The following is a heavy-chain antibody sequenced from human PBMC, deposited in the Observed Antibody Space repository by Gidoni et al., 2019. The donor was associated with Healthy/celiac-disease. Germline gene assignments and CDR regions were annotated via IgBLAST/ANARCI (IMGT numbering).Heavy chain of an antibody. Sequence: EVQLVEAGGGWVQPGGSLSLSCAASGFPFSSSRMTWVRQAPGKGLEWVSYISSSSSTIYYADSVKGRFTISRDNAKNSLYLQMNSLRAEDTAVYYCAATEDGYNEEAFWYYGMDVWGQGTTVTVSS. D-gene: IGHD3-3*01. CDR2: ISSSSSTI. CDR1: GFPFSSSR. J-gene: IGHJ6*02. V-gene: IGHV3-48*01. CDR3: AATEDGYNEEAFWYYGMDV.